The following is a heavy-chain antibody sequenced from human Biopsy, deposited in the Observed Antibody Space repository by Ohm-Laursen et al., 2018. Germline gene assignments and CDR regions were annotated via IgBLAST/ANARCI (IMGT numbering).Heavy chain of an antibody. V-gene: IGHV1-2*02. Sequence: SSVTVSCKASGYTFTGYYMHWVRQAPGHGIESLGWIKPNSGGTNHAQKFQGRVTMTRNTSISTAYMELSRLRCEDTAVYFWARADPPLFYYGSGSSNWFDPWGQGTLVTVSS. D-gene: IGHD3-10*01. CDR2: IKPNSGGT. CDR3: ARADPPLFYYGSGSSNWFDP. CDR1: GYTFTGYY. J-gene: IGHJ5*02.